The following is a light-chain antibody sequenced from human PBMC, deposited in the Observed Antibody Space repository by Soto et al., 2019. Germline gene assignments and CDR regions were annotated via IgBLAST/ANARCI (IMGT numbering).Light chain of an antibody. V-gene: IGLV2-23*02. CDR3: CSYAGSSTLV. Sequence: QAVVTQPASVSGSPGQSITISCTGTSSDVGSYNLVSWYQQHPGKAPKLIIYDVSKRPSGVSNRFSGSKSGNTASLTISGLQAEDEADYYCCSYAGSSTLVFGGGTKLTVL. CDR2: DVS. CDR1: SSDVGSYNL. J-gene: IGLJ2*01.